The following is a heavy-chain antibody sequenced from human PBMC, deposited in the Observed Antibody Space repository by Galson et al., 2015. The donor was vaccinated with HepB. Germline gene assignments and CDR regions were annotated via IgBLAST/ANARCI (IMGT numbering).Heavy chain of an antibody. CDR3: ARDDGLRFLEWGGLDY. V-gene: IGHV3-30*02. CDR1: GFTFSNAW. CDR2: TRYDGNNK. J-gene: IGHJ4*02. D-gene: IGHD3-3*01. Sequence: SLRLSCAASGFTFSNAWMNWVRQAPGKGLEWVAFTRYDGNNKYYADSVKGRFTISRDNSKNTLYLQMNSLRAEDTAVYYCARDDGLRFLEWGGLDYWGQGTLVTVSS.